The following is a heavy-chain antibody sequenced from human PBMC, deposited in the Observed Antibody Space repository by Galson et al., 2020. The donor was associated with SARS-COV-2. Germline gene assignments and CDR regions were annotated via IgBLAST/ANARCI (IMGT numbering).Heavy chain of an antibody. Sequence: GGSLRLSCAASGFTFSSYGMHWVRQAPGKGLEWVAVIWNDGSNKYYADSVKGRFTISRDNSKNTLYLQMNSLRAEDTAVYYCAREGSVGATTGMDYWGQGTLVTVSS. CDR2: IWNDGSNK. J-gene: IGHJ4*02. CDR3: AREGSVGATTGMDY. CDR1: GFTFSSYG. V-gene: IGHV3-33*01. D-gene: IGHD1-26*01.